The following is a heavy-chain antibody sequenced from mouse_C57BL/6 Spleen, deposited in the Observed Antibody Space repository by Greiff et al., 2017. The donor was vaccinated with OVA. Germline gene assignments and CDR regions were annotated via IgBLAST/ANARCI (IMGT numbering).Heavy chain of an antibody. CDR2: IWRGGST. CDR3: AKNDYYGSIDAMDY. J-gene: IGHJ4*01. CDR1: GFSLTSYG. V-gene: IGHV2-5*01. D-gene: IGHD1-1*01. Sequence: QVQLKESGPGLVQPSQSLSITCTVSGFSLTSYGVHWVRQSPGKGLEWLGVIWRGGSTDYNAAFMSRLSITKDNSKSQVFFKMNSLQADDTAIYYCAKNDYYGSIDAMDYWGQGTSVTVSS.